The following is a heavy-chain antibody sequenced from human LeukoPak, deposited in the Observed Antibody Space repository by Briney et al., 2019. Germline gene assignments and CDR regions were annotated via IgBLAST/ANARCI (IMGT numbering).Heavy chain of an antibody. V-gene: IGHV3-20*04. D-gene: IGHD1-26*01. J-gene: IGHJ4*02. CDR1: GYSFDDNA. Sequence: PGGSLRLSCAASGYSFDDNALSWVRQAPGKGLEWVSTINWNAEYITYADSVRGRFTISRDHAKSSVYLQMDSLRVEDTALYYCARDRMGATGNFDYWGQGTLVTVPS. CDR2: INWNAEYI. CDR3: ARDRMGATGNFDY.